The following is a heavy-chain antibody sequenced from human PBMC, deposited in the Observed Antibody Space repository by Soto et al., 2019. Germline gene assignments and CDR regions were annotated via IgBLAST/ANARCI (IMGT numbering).Heavy chain of an antibody. CDR1: GFILNNAW. V-gene: IGHV3-15*01. J-gene: IGHJ5*02. Sequence: GGSLKLSCAVSGFILNNAWMSWVRQAPGKGLEWVARSRSKSDGGTTDYAAPVKGRFTISRDDSKNTLYLQMNGLKSEDTAVYFCATLRRYLAGFDPWGQGTLVTVSS. D-gene: IGHD1-1*01. CDR2: SRSKSDGGTT. CDR3: ATLRRYLAGFDP.